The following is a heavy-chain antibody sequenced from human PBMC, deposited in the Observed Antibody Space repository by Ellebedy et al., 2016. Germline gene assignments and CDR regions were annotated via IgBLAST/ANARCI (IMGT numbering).Heavy chain of an antibody. CDR2: INPNNDGT. CDR3: ARDMIRGVMGY. Sequence: ASVKVSCXACGYTFTNYGMSWVRQAPGQGLEWMGWINPNNDGTNYAQKFQGRVTMTRDTSISTVYMELSRLRSDDTAVYYCARDMIRGVMGYWGQGTLVTVSS. D-gene: IGHD3-10*01. J-gene: IGHJ4*02. CDR1: GYTFTNYG. V-gene: IGHV1-2*02.